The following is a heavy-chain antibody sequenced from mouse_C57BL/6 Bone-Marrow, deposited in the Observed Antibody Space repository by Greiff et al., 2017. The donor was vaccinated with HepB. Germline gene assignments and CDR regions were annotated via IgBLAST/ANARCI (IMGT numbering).Heavy chain of an antibody. D-gene: IGHD4-1*01. CDR1: GFTFSSYG. Sequence: EVKLVESGGDLVKPGGSLKLSCAASGFTFSSYGMSWVRQTPDKRLEWVATISSGGSYTYYPDSVKGRFTISRDNAKNTLYLQMSSLKSEDTAMYYCARLGRWYFDVWGTGTTVTVSS. J-gene: IGHJ1*03. CDR3: ARLGRWYFDV. V-gene: IGHV5-6*01. CDR2: ISSGGSYT.